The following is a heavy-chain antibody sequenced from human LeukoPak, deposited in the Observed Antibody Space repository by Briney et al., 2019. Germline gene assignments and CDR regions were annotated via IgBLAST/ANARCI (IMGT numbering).Heavy chain of an antibody. J-gene: IGHJ4*02. CDR3: TRENSGGLSLEY. CDR2: IKQDGSET. Sequence: PGGSLRLSCAASGYTFSIYWMNWVRQAPGKGLEWVASIKQDGSETYYMESVQGRFTISRDNDMNLLYLQLSSLRAEDTAVYYCTRENSGGLSLEYWGQGTLVTVSS. V-gene: IGHV3-7*01. D-gene: IGHD1-26*01. CDR1: GYTFSIYW.